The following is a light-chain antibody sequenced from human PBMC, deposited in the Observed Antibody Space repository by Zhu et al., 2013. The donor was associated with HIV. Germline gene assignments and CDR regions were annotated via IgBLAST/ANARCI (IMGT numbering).Light chain of an antibody. Sequence: QSILTQPPSVSAAEGQKVTISCSGSNSNIANNFVSWYQQLPGTAPKLLIYGNSNRPSGVPDRFSGSKSGTSASLAITGLQAEDEADYYCQSYDSSLSVVFGGGTKLTVL. V-gene: IGLV1-40*01. CDR1: NSNIANNF. CDR3: QSYDSSLSVV. J-gene: IGLJ2*01. CDR2: GNS.